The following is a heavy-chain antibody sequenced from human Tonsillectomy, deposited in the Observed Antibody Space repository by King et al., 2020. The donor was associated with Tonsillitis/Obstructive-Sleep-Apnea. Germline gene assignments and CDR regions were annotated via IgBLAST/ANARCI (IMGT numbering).Heavy chain of an antibody. CDR1: GFTFSSYG. D-gene: IGHD2-15*01. V-gene: IGHV3-30*18. CDR2: ISYDGSNK. CDR3: AKDGREIVVDPDYYYYYYMDV. Sequence: VQLVESGGGVVQPGTSLRLSCAASGFTFSSYGMYWVRQAPGKGLEWVAVISYDGSNKYYADSVKGRFTISRDNSKNTLYLQMNSLRAEDTAVYYCAKDGREIVVDPDYYYYYYMDVWGKGTTVTVSS. J-gene: IGHJ6*03.